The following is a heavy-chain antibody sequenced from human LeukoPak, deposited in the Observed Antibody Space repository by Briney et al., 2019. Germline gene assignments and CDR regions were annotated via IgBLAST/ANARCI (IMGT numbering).Heavy chain of an antibody. Sequence: ASVKVSCKASGYTFTSYYMHWVRQAPGQGLEWMGIINPSGGSTSYAQKFQGRVTMTRDMSTSTAYMELRSLRSDDTAVYYCARDESLRGESPLKYYYYYMDVWGKGTTVTISS. J-gene: IGHJ6*03. V-gene: IGHV1-46*01. CDR2: INPSGGST. CDR3: ARDESLRGESPLKYYYYYMDV. D-gene: IGHD3-10*01. CDR1: GYTFTSYY.